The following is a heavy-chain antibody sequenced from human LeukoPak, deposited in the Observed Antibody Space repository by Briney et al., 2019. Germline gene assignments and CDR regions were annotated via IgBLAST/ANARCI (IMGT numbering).Heavy chain of an antibody. CDR1: GVSISGSNW. D-gene: IGHD1-26*01. CDR3: AIDRMASGSYYAD. Sequence: SGTLSLTCAVSGVSISGSNWWSWVRRSPGKGLEWIGEIYHRGSTNYNPSLKSRVIISVDKSKNQFSLKLSSVTAADTAMYYCAIDRMASGSYYADWGQGTLVTVSS. CDR2: IYHRGST. J-gene: IGHJ4*02. V-gene: IGHV4-4*02.